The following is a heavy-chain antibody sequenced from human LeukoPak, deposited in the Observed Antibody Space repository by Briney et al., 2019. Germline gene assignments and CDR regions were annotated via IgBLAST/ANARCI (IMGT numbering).Heavy chain of an antibody. Sequence: GGSLRLSCAASGFTFSSHGMHWVRQAPGKGLEWVAVISYDGNNKYYADSVKGRFTISRDNSKNTLYLQMNSLRAEDTAVYYCARDKSYGDAFDIWGQGTMVTVSS. CDR1: GFTFSSHG. J-gene: IGHJ3*02. V-gene: IGHV3-30*03. D-gene: IGHD4-17*01. CDR3: ARDKSYGDAFDI. CDR2: ISYDGNNK.